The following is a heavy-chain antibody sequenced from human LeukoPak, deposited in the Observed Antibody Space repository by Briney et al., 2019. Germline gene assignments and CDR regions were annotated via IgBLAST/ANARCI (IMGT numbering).Heavy chain of an antibody. CDR3: AKVVGDNWFDP. CDR2: VDPEDGET. D-gene: IGHD1-26*01. J-gene: IGHJ5*02. Sequence: ASVKVSCKVSGYTFTDYYMHWVQQAPGKGLEWMGLVDPEDGETIYAEKFQGRVTITADTSTDTAYMELSSLRSEDTAVYDSAKVVGDNWFDPWGQGTLVTVSS. CDR1: GYTFTDYY. V-gene: IGHV1-69-2*01.